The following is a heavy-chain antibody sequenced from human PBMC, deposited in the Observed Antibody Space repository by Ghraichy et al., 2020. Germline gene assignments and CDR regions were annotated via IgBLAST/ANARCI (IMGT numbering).Heavy chain of an antibody. Sequence: GGSLRLSCAASGFTFSDYYMSWIRQAPGKGLEWVSYISSSSSYTNYADSVKGRFTISRDNAKNSLYLQINSLSAEDTAVYYCARDKNYGDDEDYWSQGTLFTVSS. V-gene: IGHV3-11*06. CDR2: ISSSSSYT. D-gene: IGHD4-17*01. J-gene: IGHJ4*02. CDR3: ARDKNYGDDEDY. CDR1: GFTFSDYY.